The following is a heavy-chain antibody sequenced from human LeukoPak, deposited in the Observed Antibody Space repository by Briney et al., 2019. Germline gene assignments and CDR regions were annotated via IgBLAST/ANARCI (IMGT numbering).Heavy chain of an antibody. CDR3: ARGEEIAVAGILFDY. J-gene: IGHJ4*02. V-gene: IGHV3-30*02. D-gene: IGHD6-19*01. CDR2: IRYDGSNK. Sequence: GGSLRLSCAASGFTFSSYGMHWVRQAPGKGLEWVAFIRYDGSNKYYADSVKGRFTISRDNAKNSLYLQMNSLRAEDTAVYYCARGEEIAVAGILFDYWGQGTLVTVSS. CDR1: GFTFSSYG.